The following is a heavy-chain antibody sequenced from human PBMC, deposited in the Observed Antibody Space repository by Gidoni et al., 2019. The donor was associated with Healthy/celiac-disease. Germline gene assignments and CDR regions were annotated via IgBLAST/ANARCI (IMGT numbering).Heavy chain of an antibody. V-gene: IGHV4-34*01. J-gene: IGHJ3*02. CDR2: INHRGST. CDR3: ATDILTGYYSGDDAFDI. CDR1: GGSFSGYY. D-gene: IGHD3-9*01. Sequence: QVQLQQWGAGLLKPSETLSLTCAVYGGSFSGYYWSWIRQPPGKGLEWIGEINHRGSTNYNPSLKSRVTISVDTSKNQFSLKLSSVTAADTAVYYCATDILTGYYSGDDAFDIWGQGTMVTVSS.